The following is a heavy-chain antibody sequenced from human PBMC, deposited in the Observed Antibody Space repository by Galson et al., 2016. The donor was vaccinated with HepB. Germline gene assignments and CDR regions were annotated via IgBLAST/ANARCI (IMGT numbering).Heavy chain of an antibody. D-gene: IGHD5-12*01. V-gene: IGHV3-23*01. J-gene: IGHJ4*02. CDR2: ISGSGGST. Sequence: SLRLSCAASGFTFSAYWMHWVRQAPGKGLEWVSVISGSGGSTNYADSVKGRFTISRDNSKNTLYLQMNSLRAEDTAVYYCARLANRVFDYWGQGTLVTVSS. CDR3: ARLANRVFDY. CDR1: GFTFSAYW.